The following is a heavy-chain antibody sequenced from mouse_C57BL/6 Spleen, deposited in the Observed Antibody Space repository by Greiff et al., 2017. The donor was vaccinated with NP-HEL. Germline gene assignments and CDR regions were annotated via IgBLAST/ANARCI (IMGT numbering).Heavy chain of an antibody. D-gene: IGHD2-3*01. CDR1: GYTFTSYW. Sequence: QVQLQQPGAELVKPGASVKLSCKASGYTFTSYWMHWVKQRPGQGLEWIGMIHPNSGSTNYNEKFKSKATLTVDKSSSTAYMQLSSLTSEDSAVYYCATDDGYYGWFAYWGQGTLVTVSA. J-gene: IGHJ3*01. CDR3: ATDDGYYGWFAY. V-gene: IGHV1-64*01. CDR2: IHPNSGST.